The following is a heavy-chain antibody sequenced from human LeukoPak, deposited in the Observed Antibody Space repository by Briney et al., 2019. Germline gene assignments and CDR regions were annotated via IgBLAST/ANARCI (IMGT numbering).Heavy chain of an antibody. J-gene: IGHJ6*03. CDR3: AKDPGGRYYYYMDV. CDR1: GFTFSSYA. Sequence: GRSLRLSCAASGFTFSSYAMSWVRQAPGKGRGWVSAISGSGGSTYYADSVKGRFTISRDNSKNTLYLQMNSLRAEDTAVYYCAKDPGGRYYYYMDVWGKGTTVTVSS. D-gene: IGHD4-23*01. CDR2: ISGSGGST. V-gene: IGHV3-23*01.